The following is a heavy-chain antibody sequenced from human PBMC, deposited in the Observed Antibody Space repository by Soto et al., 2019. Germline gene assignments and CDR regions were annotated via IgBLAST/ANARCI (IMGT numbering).Heavy chain of an antibody. J-gene: IGHJ6*04. V-gene: IGHV3-66*01. D-gene: IGHD3-16*01. CDR1: GFSVSSKY. Sequence: EVQLVESGGDLVQPGGSLRLSCAASGFSVSSKYMSWVRQAPGKGLEWVSLIQSGGTTYYAGSVKGRFTISRDYSEKTLFLQMNRMRVEDTAVYYCTRDDVHFNGYTYYGVTMDVWGKGTTVTVSA. CDR3: TRDDVHFNGYTYYGVTMDV. CDR2: IQSGGTT.